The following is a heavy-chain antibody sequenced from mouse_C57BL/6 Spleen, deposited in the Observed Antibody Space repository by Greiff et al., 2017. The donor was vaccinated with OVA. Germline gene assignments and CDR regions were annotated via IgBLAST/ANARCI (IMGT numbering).Heavy chain of an antibody. J-gene: IGHJ1*03. Sequence: EVKLEESGGGLVKPGGSLKLSCAASGFTFSSYTMSWVRQTPEKRLEWVATISGGGGNTYYPDSVKGRFTISRDNAKNTLYLQMSSLRSEDTALYYCARQDGSSYDYWYFDVWGTGTTVTVSS. CDR1: GFTFSSYT. D-gene: IGHD1-1*01. CDR3: ARQDGSSYDYWYFDV. V-gene: IGHV5-9*01. CDR2: ISGGGGNT.